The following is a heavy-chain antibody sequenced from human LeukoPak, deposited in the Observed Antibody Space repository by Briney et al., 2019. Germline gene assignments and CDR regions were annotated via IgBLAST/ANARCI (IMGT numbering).Heavy chain of an antibody. J-gene: IGHJ3*02. D-gene: IGHD3-16*01. CDR2: INPKTGGR. V-gene: IGHV1-2*02. Sequence: ASVKDSCKASGYSFTGYYMHWMRQAPGQGLEWMGWINPKTGGRNNAHKFQGRVTMTRDTSISTAYMELSRLGSDDTALYYCATSTLGADGFDIWGQGTMVTVSS. CDR3: ATSTLGADGFDI. CDR1: GYSFTGYY.